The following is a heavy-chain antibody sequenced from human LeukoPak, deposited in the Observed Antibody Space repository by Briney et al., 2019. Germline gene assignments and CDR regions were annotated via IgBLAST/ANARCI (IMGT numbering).Heavy chain of an antibody. CDR3: ARIRGWHSSGWYVFDY. D-gene: IGHD6-19*01. CDR1: GGSISSSSYY. CDR2: IYYSGST. V-gene: IGHV4-39*01. J-gene: IGHJ4*02. Sequence: SETLSLTCTVSGGSISSSSYYWGWIRQPPGKGLEWIGSIYYSGSTYYNPSLKSRVTISVDTSKNQFSLKLSSVTAADTAVYYRARIRGWHSSGWYVFDYWGQGTLVTVSS.